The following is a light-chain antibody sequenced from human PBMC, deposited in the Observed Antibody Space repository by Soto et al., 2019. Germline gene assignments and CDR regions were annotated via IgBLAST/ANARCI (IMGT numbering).Light chain of an antibody. J-gene: IGLJ3*02. V-gene: IGLV2-14*01. Sequence: QSALTQPRSVSGSPGQSVTISCTGTSSDVGGYNYVSWYQQHPGKAPKLMIYDVSNRPSGVSNRFSGSKSGNTASLTISGLQPEDEGDYYCSSYTSTSTPWVFGGGTKVTVL. CDR1: SSDVGGYNY. CDR3: SSYTSTSTPWV. CDR2: DVS.